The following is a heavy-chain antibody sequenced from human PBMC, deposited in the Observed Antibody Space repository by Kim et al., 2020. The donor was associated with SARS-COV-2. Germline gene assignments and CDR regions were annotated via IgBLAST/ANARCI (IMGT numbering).Heavy chain of an antibody. J-gene: IGHJ4*02. D-gene: IGHD4-17*01. CDR1: GGSISSYY. CDR3: ARGGDYGDYPFDY. Sequence: SETMSLTCTVSGGSISSYYWSWIRQPPGKGLEWIGYIYYSGSTNYNPSLKSRVTISVDTSKNQFSLKLSSVTAADTAVYYCARGGDYGDYPFDYWGQGTLVTVSS. V-gene: IGHV4-59*13. CDR2: IYYSGST.